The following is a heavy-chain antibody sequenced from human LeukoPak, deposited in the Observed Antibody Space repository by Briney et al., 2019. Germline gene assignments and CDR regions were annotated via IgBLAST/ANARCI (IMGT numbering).Heavy chain of an antibody. CDR1: GDSVSSNSAA. CDR3: ASTHGPIDH. V-gene: IGHV6-1*01. CDR2: TYYRSKWYN. D-gene: IGHD2-8*01. J-gene: IGHJ5*02. Sequence: SQTLSLTCSISGDSVSSNSAAWNWIRQSPSRGLEFLGRTYYRSKWYNDYAVSVKSRITIKSDASKNQFSLQLNSVTPEDTAVYYCASTHGPIDHWGQGTLVTVSS.